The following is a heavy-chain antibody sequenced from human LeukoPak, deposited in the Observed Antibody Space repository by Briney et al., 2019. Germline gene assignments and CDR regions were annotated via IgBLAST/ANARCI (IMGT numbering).Heavy chain of an antibody. CDR3: ARVHYYDSSGYYWLLGFDY. Sequence: EASVKVSCKASVGTFSSYAISWVRHAPRQGLEWRGGIIPIFGTANYAQNLQGRVTITTDESKSTAYMELSSLRSEDTAVYYCARVHYYDSSGYYWLLGFDYWGQGTLVTVSS. D-gene: IGHD3-22*01. CDR2: IIPIFGTA. J-gene: IGHJ4*02. CDR1: VGTFSSYA. V-gene: IGHV1-69*05.